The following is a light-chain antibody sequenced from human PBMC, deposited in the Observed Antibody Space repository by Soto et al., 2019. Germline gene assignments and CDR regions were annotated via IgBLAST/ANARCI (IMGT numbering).Light chain of an antibody. Sequence: EIVLTQSPGTLSLSPGARATLSCRASQSVSSSYLAWYQQKPGQDPRLLIYGASSRATGIPDRFSGSGSGKDFTLTISRLEPEDCAVYYCQQYGTSPLACGQGTKLEIK. J-gene: IGKJ2*01. CDR3: QQYGTSPLA. V-gene: IGKV3-20*01. CDR1: QSVSSSY. CDR2: GAS.